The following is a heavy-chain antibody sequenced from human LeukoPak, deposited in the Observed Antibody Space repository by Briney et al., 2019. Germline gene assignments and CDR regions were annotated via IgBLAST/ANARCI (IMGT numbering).Heavy chain of an antibody. CDR3: ARGIAAPEY. V-gene: IGHV3-30-3*01. CDR1: GFTFSSYA. J-gene: IGHJ4*02. Sequence: GGSLRLSCAASGFTFSSYAMHWVRQAPGKGLEWVAVISYDGSNKYYADSVKGRFTISRDNSKNTLYLQMNSLRAEDTAVYYCARGIAAPEYWGQGTLVTVSS. CDR2: ISYDGSNK. D-gene: IGHD6-6*01.